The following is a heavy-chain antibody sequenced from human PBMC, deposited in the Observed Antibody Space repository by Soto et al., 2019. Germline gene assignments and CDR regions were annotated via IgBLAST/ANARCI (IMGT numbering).Heavy chain of an antibody. CDR3: ARMETLTDHNTRGTDLDF. V-gene: IGHV1-69*06. CDR2: IIPVFNAA. Sequence: QVQLVQSGAEVKKPGSSVRVSCKVSGGTFGSHTFTWVRQSPGHGLEWMGEIIPVFNAANYAQRFQDRVTITEDSSATTVYLELSRLTSADTATYYCARMETLTDHNTRGTDLDFWGQGTLVIVSS. D-gene: IGHD3-16*01. CDR1: GGTFGSHT. J-gene: IGHJ4*02.